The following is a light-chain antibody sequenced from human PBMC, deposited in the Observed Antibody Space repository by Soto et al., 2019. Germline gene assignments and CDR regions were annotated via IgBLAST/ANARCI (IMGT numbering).Light chain of an antibody. Sequence: QSALTQPASVSGSPGQSITISCTGTRSNVGSYNVVSWYRQYPGKAPELIIYEVSPRPSTFFNRFSGSKSGNTASLTVSGLQSDDEADYYCCSYAGNNTLVFGGGTKVTVL. J-gene: IGLJ3*02. V-gene: IGLV2-23*02. CDR3: CSYAGNNTLV. CDR1: RSNVGSYNV. CDR2: EVS.